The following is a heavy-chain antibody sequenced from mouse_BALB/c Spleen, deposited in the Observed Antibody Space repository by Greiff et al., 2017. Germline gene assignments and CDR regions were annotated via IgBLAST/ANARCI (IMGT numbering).Heavy chain of an antibody. CDR2: ISSGSSTI. CDR1: GFTFSSFG. V-gene: IGHV5-17*02. J-gene: IGHJ2*01. CDR3: ARSAGTGYFDY. Sequence: DVKLVESGGGLVQPGGSRKLSCAASGFTFSSFGMHWVRQAPEKGLEWVAYISSGSSTIYYADTVKGRFTISRDNPKNTLFLQMTSLRSEDTAMYYCARSAGTGYFDYWGQGTTLTVSS. D-gene: IGHD4-1*01.